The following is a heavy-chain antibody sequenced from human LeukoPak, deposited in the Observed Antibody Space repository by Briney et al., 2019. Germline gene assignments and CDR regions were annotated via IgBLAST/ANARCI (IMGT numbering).Heavy chain of an antibody. CDR3: AREPLPNYYDNSGYFNY. V-gene: IGHV3-30*19. CDR1: GFTFSSYG. J-gene: IGHJ4*02. D-gene: IGHD3-22*01. CDR2: ISYDGSNK. Sequence: GGSLRLSCAASGFTFSSYGMHWVRQAPGKGLEWVAVISYDGSNKYYSDSVKGRFTISRDNSKNTLYLQMNSLRAEDTAVYYCAREPLPNYYDNSGYFNYWGQGTLVTVSS.